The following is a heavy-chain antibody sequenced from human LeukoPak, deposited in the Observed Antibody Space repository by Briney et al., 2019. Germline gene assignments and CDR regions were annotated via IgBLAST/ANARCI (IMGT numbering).Heavy chain of an antibody. D-gene: IGHD5-12*01. V-gene: IGHV3-21*01. CDR3: SRLGLSPVAIFLFDD. Sequence: GGSLTLSCAASGFTFSSYAKSWVRQAPGKGLEWVSSISSSSSYIYYADSVKGRFTISIDNAKNTLYLQMNSLRADDAACYYCSRLGLSPVAIFLFDDWGQGSLVTVSP. CDR1: GFTFSSYA. CDR2: ISSSSSYI. J-gene: IGHJ4*02.